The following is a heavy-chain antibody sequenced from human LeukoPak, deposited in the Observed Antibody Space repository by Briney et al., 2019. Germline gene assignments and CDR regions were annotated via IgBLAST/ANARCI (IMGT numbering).Heavy chain of an antibody. Sequence: SGPTLVKSTQTLTLTCTLSGFSLSTSGVGVAWVRQPPGKALEWLALIYWVDDKRYCPSLKSRLTITKDTSKNQVVLTMTNMDPVDTATYYCAHRSSAGGHFDYWGQGTLVTVSS. V-gene: IGHV2-5*02. J-gene: IGHJ4*02. CDR1: GFSLSTSGVG. CDR3: AHRSSAGGHFDY. D-gene: IGHD3-10*01. CDR2: IYWVDDK.